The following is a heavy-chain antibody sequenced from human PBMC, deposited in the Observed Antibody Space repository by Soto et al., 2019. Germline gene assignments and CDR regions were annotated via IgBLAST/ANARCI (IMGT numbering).Heavy chain of an antibody. D-gene: IGHD4-17*01. CDR3: ARDIEGGYGDFDY. J-gene: IGHJ4*02. CDR2: INPNSGGT. Sequence: ASVQVSCKASGYTFTGYYMHWVRQAPGQGLEWMGWINPNSGGTNYAQKFQGRVTMTRDTSISTAYMELSRLRSDDTAVYYCARDIEGGYGDFDYWGQGTPVTVSS. CDR1: GYTFTGYY. V-gene: IGHV1-2*02.